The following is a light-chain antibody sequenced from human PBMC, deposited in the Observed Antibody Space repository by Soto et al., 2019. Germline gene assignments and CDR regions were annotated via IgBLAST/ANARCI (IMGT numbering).Light chain of an antibody. J-gene: IGKJ1*01. CDR3: QQYSSYWT. V-gene: IGKV1-5*03. CDR2: KAS. Sequence: DIQMTQSPSTLSASVGDRVTITCRASQSISPWVAWYQQKPGKAPKLLIYKASGLESGVPSRFSVSGSGTEFTLTISSLQPDDFATYYCQQYSSYWTFGQGTKVEMK. CDR1: QSISPW.